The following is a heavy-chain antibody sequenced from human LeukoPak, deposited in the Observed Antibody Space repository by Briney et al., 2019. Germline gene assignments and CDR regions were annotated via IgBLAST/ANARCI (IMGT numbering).Heavy chain of an antibody. D-gene: IGHD2-2*02. CDR3: ARVSCSSTSCYTFDY. Sequence: GASVKVSCKASGYTFTSYYMHWVRQAPGQGLEWMGWINPNSGGTNYAQKFQGRVTMTRDTSISTAYMELSRLRSDDTAVYYCARVSCSSTSCYTFDYWGQGTLVTVSS. V-gene: IGHV1-2*02. J-gene: IGHJ4*02. CDR1: GYTFTSYY. CDR2: INPNSGGT.